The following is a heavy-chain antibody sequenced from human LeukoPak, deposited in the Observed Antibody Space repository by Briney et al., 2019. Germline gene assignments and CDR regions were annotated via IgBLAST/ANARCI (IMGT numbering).Heavy chain of an antibody. CDR1: GFTFGDYA. V-gene: IGHV3-49*04. CDR3: TRIPLGFGVGWSDP. D-gene: IGHD3-10*01. J-gene: IGHJ5*02. CDR2: IRSKAYGGTT. Sequence: GGSLRLSCTASGFTFGDYAMSWVRQAPGKGLEWVGFIRSKAYGGTTEYAASVKGRFTISRDDSKSNAYLQMNSLKTEDTAVYYCTRIPLGFGVGWSDPWGQGTLVTVSS.